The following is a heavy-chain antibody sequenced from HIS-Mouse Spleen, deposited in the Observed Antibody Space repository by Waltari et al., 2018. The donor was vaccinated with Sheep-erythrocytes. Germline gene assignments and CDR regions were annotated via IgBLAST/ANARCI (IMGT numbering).Heavy chain of an antibody. CDR1: GGSISSSSYY. J-gene: IGHJ4*02. Sequence: QLQLQESGPGLVKPSETLSLTCTVSGGSISSSSYYWGWIRQPPGKGLEWIGSIYYSGRTYYHPSLKSRVTISVDTSKNQFSLKLSSVTAADTAVYYCARVSVAARFDYWGQGTLVTVSS. CDR3: ARVSVAARFDY. CDR2: IYYSGRT. D-gene: IGHD6-6*01. V-gene: IGHV4-39*07.